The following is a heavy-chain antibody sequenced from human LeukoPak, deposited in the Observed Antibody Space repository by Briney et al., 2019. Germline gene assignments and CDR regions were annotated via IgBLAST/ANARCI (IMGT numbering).Heavy chain of an antibody. CDR2: ISGSGGST. CDR1: GFTFNSYA. Sequence: GGSLRLSCTASGFTFNSYAMSWVRQAPGKGLEWVSGISGSGGSTYYADSVKGRFTISRDNSKNTLYLQMNSLRAEDTAVYYCAKLSGDYYYYGMDVWGQGTTVTVFS. V-gene: IGHV3-23*01. J-gene: IGHJ6*02. CDR3: AKLSGDYYYYGMDV. D-gene: IGHD3-3*01.